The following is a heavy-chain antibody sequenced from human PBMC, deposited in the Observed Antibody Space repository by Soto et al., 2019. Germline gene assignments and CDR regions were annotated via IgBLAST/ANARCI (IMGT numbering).Heavy chain of an antibody. D-gene: IGHD3-22*01. Sequence: WGSLRLSCAASGFTFSDYGMSWVRQAPGKGLEWVSATGGSGVNTYHADSVKGRFTVSRDNSKNTLYLQMNSLRAEDTAVYYCARDLSSGKNWLDPWGQGTLGTVSS. CDR2: TGGSGVNT. V-gene: IGHV3-23*01. CDR3: ARDLSSGKNWLDP. J-gene: IGHJ5*02. CDR1: GFTFSDYG.